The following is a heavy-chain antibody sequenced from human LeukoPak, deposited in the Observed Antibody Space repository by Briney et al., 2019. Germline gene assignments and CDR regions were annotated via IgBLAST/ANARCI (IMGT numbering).Heavy chain of an antibody. V-gene: IGHV3-23*01. CDR3: GREVPAVDY. J-gene: IGHJ4*02. D-gene: IGHD2-2*01. CDR2: ISGGGDIT. Sequence: GGSLRLSCAASGFTFSSYAMTWDRQAPGKGLEWVSVISGGGDITYYRDSAKGRFTISRDNSKNTVYLQMNSLRAEDTAVYYCGREVPAVDYWGQGTLVTVSS. CDR1: GFTFSSYA.